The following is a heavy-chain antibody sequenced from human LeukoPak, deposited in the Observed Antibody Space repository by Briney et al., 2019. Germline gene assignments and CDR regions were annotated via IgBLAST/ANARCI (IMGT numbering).Heavy chain of an antibody. CDR3: AKELRGSSSRVTYFDY. CDR1: GFTFSSYA. Sequence: GGSLRLSCAASGFTFSSYAMSWVRQAPGKGLEWVSAISGSGGSTYYPDSVKGRFTISRDNSKNTLYLEMNSLRAEDTAVYYCAKELRGSSSRVTYFDYWGQGTLVTVSS. V-gene: IGHV3-23*01. J-gene: IGHJ4*02. D-gene: IGHD6-13*01. CDR2: ISGSGGST.